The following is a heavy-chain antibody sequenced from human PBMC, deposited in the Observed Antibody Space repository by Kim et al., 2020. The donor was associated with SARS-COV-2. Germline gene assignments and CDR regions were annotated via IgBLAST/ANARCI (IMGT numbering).Heavy chain of an antibody. J-gene: IGHJ5*02. CDR2: IYWDDDK. V-gene: IGHV2-5*02. CDR1: GFSLSTSGVG. Sequence: SGPTLVNPTQTLTLTCTFSGFSLSTSGVGVGWIRQPPGKALEWLALIYWDDDKRYSPSLKSRLTITKDTSKNQVVLTMTNMDPVDTATYYCAHRREKYCSSTSCSRGWFDPWGQGTLVTVSS. D-gene: IGHD2-2*01. CDR3: AHRREKYCSSTSCSRGWFDP.